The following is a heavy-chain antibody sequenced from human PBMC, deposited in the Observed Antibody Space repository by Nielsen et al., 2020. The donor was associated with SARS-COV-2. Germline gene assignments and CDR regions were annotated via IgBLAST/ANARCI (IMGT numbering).Heavy chain of an antibody. J-gene: IGHJ4*02. CDR2: INPNTGNT. CDR3: ARRGHDNSGYYWDY. CDR1: GYTFTGYY. D-gene: IGHD3-22*01. Sequence: ASVKVSCKASGYTFTGYYIHWVRQAPGQGLEWMGWINPNTGNTKCAQKFQDWVTMTRDTSINTAYIELSRLRSDGMAVYFCARRGHDNSGYYWDYWGQGTLVTVSS. V-gene: IGHV1-2*04.